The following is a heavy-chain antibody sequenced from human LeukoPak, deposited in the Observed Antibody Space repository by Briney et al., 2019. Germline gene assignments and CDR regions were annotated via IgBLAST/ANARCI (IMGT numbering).Heavy chain of an antibody. CDR1: GYTFTGYY. J-gene: IGHJ5*02. CDR2: INPNSGGT. CDR3: ARGTIVVVPAAGNWFDP. V-gene: IGHV1-2*04. D-gene: IGHD2-2*01. Sequence: ASVKVSCKASGYTFTGYYMHWVRQAPGQGLEWMGWINPNSGGTNYAQKFQGWVTMTRDTSISTAYMELSRLRSDDTAVYYCARGTIVVVPAAGNWFDPWGQGTLVTVSS.